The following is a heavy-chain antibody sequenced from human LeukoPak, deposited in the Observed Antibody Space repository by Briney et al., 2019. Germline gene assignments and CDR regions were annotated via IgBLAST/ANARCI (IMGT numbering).Heavy chain of an antibody. Sequence: SETLSLTCTVSGVSISSHYWSWIRQPPGKGLEWIGYIYYSGSTNYNPSLKSRVTISVDTSKNQFSLKLSSVTAADTAVYYCARASPAAAGGYYFDYWGQGTLVTVSS. CDR3: ARASPAAAGGYYFDY. D-gene: IGHD6-13*01. V-gene: IGHV4-59*11. J-gene: IGHJ4*02. CDR1: GVSISSHY. CDR2: IYYSGST.